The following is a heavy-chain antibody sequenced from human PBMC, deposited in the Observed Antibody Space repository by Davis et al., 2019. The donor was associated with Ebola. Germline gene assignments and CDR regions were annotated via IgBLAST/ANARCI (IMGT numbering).Heavy chain of an antibody. V-gene: IGHV4-61*05. J-gene: IGHJ6*02. Sequence: MPGGSLRLSCTVSGDSIGSSSYYWGWIRQPPGKGLEWIGYIYYSGSTNSNPSLKSRVTISVDTSKNQFSLKLSSVTAADTAVYYCARYGRYYYYYGMDVWGQGTTVTVSS. D-gene: IGHD1-26*01. CDR1: GDSIGSSSYY. CDR3: ARYGRYYYYYGMDV. CDR2: IYYSGST.